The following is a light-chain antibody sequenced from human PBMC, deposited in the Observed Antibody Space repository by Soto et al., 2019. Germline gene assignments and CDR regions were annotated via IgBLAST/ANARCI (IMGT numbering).Light chain of an antibody. J-gene: IGKJ4*01. CDR2: DAS. V-gene: IGKV1-33*01. CDR1: HDVSRN. Sequence: DIQMTQSPSSLSASEGDRVTITCQSSHDVSRNLNWFQQKPGEAPQLLIYDASNLERGVPSRFSGSVSGTDFTLTISSLQPEDVATYYCQQYNSMLSVGGGTEVEIK. CDR3: QQYNSMLS.